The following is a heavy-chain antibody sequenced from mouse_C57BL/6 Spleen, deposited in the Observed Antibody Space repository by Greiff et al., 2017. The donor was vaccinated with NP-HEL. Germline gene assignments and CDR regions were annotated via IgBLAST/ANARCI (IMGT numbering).Heavy chain of an antibody. V-gene: IGHV1-76*01. D-gene: IGHD1-1*01. CDR3: ARGITTVVAGDYFDY. J-gene: IGHJ2*01. Sequence: QVQLQQSGAELVRPGASVKLSCKASGYTFTDYYINWVKQRPGQGLEWIARIYPGSGNTYYNEKFKGKATLTAEKSCSTAYMQLSSLTSEDSAVYFCARGITTVVAGDYFDYWGQGTTLTVSS. CDR1: GYTFTDYY. CDR2: IYPGSGNT.